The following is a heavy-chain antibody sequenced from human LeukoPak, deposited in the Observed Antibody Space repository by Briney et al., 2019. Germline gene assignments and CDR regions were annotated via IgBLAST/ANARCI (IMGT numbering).Heavy chain of an antibody. CDR2: ISWNSGSI. J-gene: IGHJ2*01. D-gene: IGHD5-12*01. Sequence: GGSLRLSCAASGFTFDDYAMHWVRQAPGKGLEWVSGISWNSGSIGYADSVKGRFTISRDNAKNSLYLQMNSLRDEDMALYYCAKGVATITSLNWYFDLWGRGTLVTVSS. CDR1: GFTFDDYA. V-gene: IGHV3-9*03. CDR3: AKGVATITSLNWYFDL.